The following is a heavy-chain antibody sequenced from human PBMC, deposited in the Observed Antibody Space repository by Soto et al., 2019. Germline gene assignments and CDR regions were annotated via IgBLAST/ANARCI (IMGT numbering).Heavy chain of an antibody. J-gene: IGHJ6*02. V-gene: IGHV3-74*01. CDR2: INSDGSST. CDR1: GFTFSSYW. D-gene: IGHD2-15*01. CDR3: ATGLFSWHYGMDV. Sequence: GGSLRLSCPASGFTFSSYWMHWVRQAPGKGLVWVSRINSDGSSTSYADSVKGRFTISRDNAKNTLYLQMNSLRAEDTAVYYCATGLFSWHYGMDVWGQGTTVTVSS.